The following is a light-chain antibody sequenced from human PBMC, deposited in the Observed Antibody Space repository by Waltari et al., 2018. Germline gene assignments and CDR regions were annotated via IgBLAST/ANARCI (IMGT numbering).Light chain of an antibody. V-gene: IGKV1-5*03. CDR1: QSISSG. CDR3: QQYNSYSLT. J-gene: IGKJ4*01. CDR2: KAS. Sequence: DIQRTQSPSTLSASVGDRVPITCRASQSISSGLAWYQQKPGKAPKLLIYKASSLESGVPSRFSGSGSGTEFTLTISSLQPDDFATYYCQQYNSYSLTFGGGTKVEIK.